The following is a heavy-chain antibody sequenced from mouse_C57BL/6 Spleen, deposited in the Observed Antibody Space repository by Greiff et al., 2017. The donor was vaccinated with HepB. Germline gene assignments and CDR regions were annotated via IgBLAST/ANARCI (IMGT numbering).Heavy chain of an antibody. CDR2: INPSSGYT. J-gene: IGHJ4*01. CDR1: GYTFTSYW. V-gene: IGHV1-7*01. D-gene: IGHD2-3*01. CDR3: ARSDDGYPLAMDY. Sequence: QVQLQQSGAELAKPGASVKLSCKASGYTFTSYWMHWVKQRPGQGLEWIGYINPSSGYTKYNQKFKDKATLTADKSSSTAYMQLSSLTYEDSAVYYCARSDDGYPLAMDYWGQGTSVTVSS.